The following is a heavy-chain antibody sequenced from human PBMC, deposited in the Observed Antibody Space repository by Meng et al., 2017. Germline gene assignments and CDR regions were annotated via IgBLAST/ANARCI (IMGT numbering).Heavy chain of an antibody. CDR1: GGSISSYY. CDR3: ARLHYYDFWSGSHYFDY. J-gene: IGHJ4*02. Sequence: QRQESGPGLVKPSETRYLTCTVSGGSISSYYWSWIRQPAGKGLEGIGYIYYSGSTNYNPSLKSRVTISVDTSKNQFSLKLSSVTAADTAVYYCARLHYYDFWSGSHYFDYWGQGTLVTVSS. D-gene: IGHD3-3*01. V-gene: IGHV4-59*01. CDR2: IYYSGST.